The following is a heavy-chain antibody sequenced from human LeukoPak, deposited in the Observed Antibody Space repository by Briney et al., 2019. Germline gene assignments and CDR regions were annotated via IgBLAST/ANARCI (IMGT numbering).Heavy chain of an antibody. CDR2: INQDGTEK. CDR3: AKVAKYYYGPETYYFFEQ. J-gene: IGHJ4*02. V-gene: IGHV3-7*01. CDR1: GFTFSSYA. D-gene: IGHD3-10*01. Sequence: GGSLRLSCAASGFTFSSYAMHWVRQAPGKGLEWVANINQDGTEKYYVDSVKGRFTISRDYAKNSLYLQMNSLRVEDTAVYYCAKVAKYYYGPETYYFFEQWGQGTLVTVSS.